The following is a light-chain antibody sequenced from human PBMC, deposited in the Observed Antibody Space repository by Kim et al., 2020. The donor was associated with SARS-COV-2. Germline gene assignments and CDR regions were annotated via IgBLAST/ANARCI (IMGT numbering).Light chain of an antibody. CDR2: QDN. J-gene: IGLJ1*01. V-gene: IGLV3-1*01. CDR3: QAWDDSTEV. CDR1: NRGDKY. Sequence: SLPPGQTASISCSGDNRGDKYVCWYQQRPGQSPRLIIYQDNKRPSGIPDRFSGSNSGNTATLAISGTQPMDEADYYCQAWDDSTEVFGPGTKVTVL.